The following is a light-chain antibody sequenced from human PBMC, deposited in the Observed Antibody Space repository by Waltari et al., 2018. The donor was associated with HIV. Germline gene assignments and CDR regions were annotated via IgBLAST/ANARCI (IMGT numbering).Light chain of an antibody. V-gene: IGLV2-8*01. Sequence: QSALPQPPSASGSPGQSVTISCTGSSSDVGSYNYVSWYQQHPGTAPKLMIYEVTTRTSGVPDRFSGSKSGNTASRTVSGLQAEDEADYYCSSHAGTNNVLFGGGTKLTVL. CDR2: EVT. CDR3: SSHAGTNNVL. CDR1: SSDVGSYNY. J-gene: IGLJ2*01.